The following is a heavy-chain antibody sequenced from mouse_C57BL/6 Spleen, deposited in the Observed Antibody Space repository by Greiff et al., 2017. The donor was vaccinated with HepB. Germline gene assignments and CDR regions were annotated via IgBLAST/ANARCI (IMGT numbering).Heavy chain of an antibody. D-gene: IGHD2-4*01. Sequence: EVKLQESGPGLVKPSQSLSLTCSVTGYSITSGYYWNWIRQFPGNKLEWMGYISYDGSNNYNPSLKNRISITRDTSKNQFFLKLNSVTTEDTATYYCARGRLRGWFAYWGQGTLVTVSA. J-gene: IGHJ3*01. CDR3: ARGRLRGWFAY. CDR1: GYSITSGYY. V-gene: IGHV3-6*01. CDR2: ISYDGSN.